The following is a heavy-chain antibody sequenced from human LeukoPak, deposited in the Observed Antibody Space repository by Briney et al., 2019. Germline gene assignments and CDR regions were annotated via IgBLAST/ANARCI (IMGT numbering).Heavy chain of an antibody. CDR1: EFSVGSNY. V-gene: IGHV3-66*04. CDR2: IYSGGST. CDR3: ARRPSSSSWPG. D-gene: IGHD6-13*01. Sequence: GGSLRLSCAASEFSVGSNYMTWVRQAPGKGLEWVSLIYSGGSTYYADPVKGRFTISRDNSKNTLYLQMNSLRGEDTAVYYCARRPSSSSWPGWGQGTLVIVSS. J-gene: IGHJ4*02.